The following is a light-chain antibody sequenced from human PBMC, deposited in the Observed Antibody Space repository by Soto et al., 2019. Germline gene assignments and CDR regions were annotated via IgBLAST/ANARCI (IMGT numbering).Light chain of an antibody. V-gene: IGKV3-15*01. Sequence: EIVLTQSQVTLSVSPRERDTLXGRASQSVSSNLAWYQQKPGQAPSLLIYGAFTRATGIPARFSGTGSGTEFTLTISSLQSEDFALYYCQQYNDWPLTFGQGTKVDNK. CDR2: GAF. CDR3: QQYNDWPLT. CDR1: QSVSSN. J-gene: IGKJ1*01.